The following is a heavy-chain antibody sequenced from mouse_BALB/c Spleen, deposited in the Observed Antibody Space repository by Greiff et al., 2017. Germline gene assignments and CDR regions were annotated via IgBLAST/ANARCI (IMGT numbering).Heavy chain of an antibody. D-gene: IGHD3-2*01. CDR1: GDSITSGY. J-gene: IGHJ3*01. CDR3: ARSVRQLAAWFAY. CDR2: ISYSGST. V-gene: IGHV3-8*02. Sequence: EVKLQESGPSLVKPSQTLSLTCSVTGDSITSGYWNWIRKFPGNKLEYMGYISYSGSTYYNPSLKSRISITRDTSKNQYYLQLNSVTTEDTATYYCARSVRQLAAWFAYWGQGTLVTVSA.